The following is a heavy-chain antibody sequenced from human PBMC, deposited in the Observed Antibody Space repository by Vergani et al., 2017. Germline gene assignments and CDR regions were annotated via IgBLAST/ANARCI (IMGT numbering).Heavy chain of an antibody. CDR1: GFTFSSYA. D-gene: IGHD1-14*01. Sequence: QVQLVESGGGVVQPGRSLRLSCAASGFTFSSYAMHWVRQAPGQGLGWVAVISYDGSNKYYADSVKGRFTISRDNSKNTLYLQMNSLRAEDTAVYYCAKRRLRNYFDYWGQGTLVTVAS. V-gene: IGHV3-30-3*02. J-gene: IGHJ4*02. CDR2: ISYDGSNK. CDR3: AKRRLRNYFDY.